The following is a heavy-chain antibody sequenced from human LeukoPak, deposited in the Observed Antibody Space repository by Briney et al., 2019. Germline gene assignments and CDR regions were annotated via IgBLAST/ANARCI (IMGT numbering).Heavy chain of an antibody. CDR3: ARGQPGYYDSSGAKFDP. Sequence: ASVKVSCKASGYTFTGYYMHWVRQAPGQGLEWMGWINPNSGGTNYAQKFQGRVTMTRDTSISTAYMELSRLRSDDTAVYYCARGQPGYYDSSGAKFDPWGQGTLVTVSS. CDR1: GYTFTGYY. V-gene: IGHV1-2*02. D-gene: IGHD3-22*01. J-gene: IGHJ5*02. CDR2: INPNSGGT.